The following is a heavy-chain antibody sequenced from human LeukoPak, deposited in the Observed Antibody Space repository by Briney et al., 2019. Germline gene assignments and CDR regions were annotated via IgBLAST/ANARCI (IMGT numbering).Heavy chain of an antibody. CDR1: GYTFTSYY. CDR2: ITAGNGNT. J-gene: IGHJ3*02. D-gene: IGHD5-18*01. CDR3: ARDSARGYSYGYNAFDI. V-gene: IGHV1-18*04. Sequence: ASVKVSCKASGYTFTSYYMHWVRQAPRQGLEWMGWITAGNGNTNSAQKVQGRVTMTTDTSTSTAYMELRSLRSDDTAVYFCARDSARGYSYGYNAFDIWGQGTMVTVSS.